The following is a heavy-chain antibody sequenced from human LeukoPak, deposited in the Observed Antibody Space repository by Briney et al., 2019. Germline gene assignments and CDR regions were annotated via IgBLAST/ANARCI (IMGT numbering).Heavy chain of an antibody. J-gene: IGHJ4*02. Sequence: ASVKVSCKASGYTFTGYYMHWVRQAPGQGLEWMGRINPNSGGTNYAQKFQGRVTMTRDTSNSTAYMELSRLRSDDTAVYYCARLSSSGWSSCFDYWGQGTLVTVSS. D-gene: IGHD6-19*01. CDR1: GYTFTGYY. CDR3: ARLSSSGWSSCFDY. CDR2: INPNSGGT. V-gene: IGHV1-2*06.